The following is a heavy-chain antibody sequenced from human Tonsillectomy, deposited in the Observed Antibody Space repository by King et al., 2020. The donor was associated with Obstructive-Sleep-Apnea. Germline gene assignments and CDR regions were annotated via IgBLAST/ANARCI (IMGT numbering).Heavy chain of an antibody. D-gene: IGHD2-15*01. CDR1: GFTFSIYG. Sequence: VQLVESGGGVVQPGRTLRLSCAASGFTFSIYGMHWVRQAPGKRLEWVAVISYDGRNKYYADSVKGRFTISRDNSKNTLYLQMNSLRAEDTAVYYCAKGGYCSGGECYNDEDYWGQGTLVTVSS. CDR2: ISYDGRNK. CDR3: AKGGYCSGGECYNDEDY. V-gene: IGHV3-30*18. J-gene: IGHJ4*02.